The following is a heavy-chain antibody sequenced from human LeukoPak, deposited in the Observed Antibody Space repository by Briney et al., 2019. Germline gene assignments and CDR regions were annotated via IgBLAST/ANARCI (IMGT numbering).Heavy chain of an antibody. D-gene: IGHD3-3*01. CDR2: SSASGGST. CDR1: GFTFSNYA. CDR3: AKGGGVNTPSDY. J-gene: IGHJ4*02. V-gene: IGHV3-23*01. Sequence: GGSLRLSGAAPGFTFSNYAINWVRQAAGNGLKGASVSSASGGSTYYADSVKGRFTISRDNSKNILYLEMNSLRAEDTAVYYCAKGGGVNTPSDYWGQGTLVTVSS.